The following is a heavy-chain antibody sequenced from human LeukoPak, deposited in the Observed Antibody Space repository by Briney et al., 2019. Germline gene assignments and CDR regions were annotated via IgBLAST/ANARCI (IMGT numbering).Heavy chain of an antibody. V-gene: IGHV4-59*01. Sequence: SETLSLTCTVSGGSISTYYWSWIRQSPGKGLEWIAYIDYRGSTTYNPSLRSRVTISVDTSRNQFSLKLSSVTAADTAVYYCARSRSGYSYDHAAFEIWGQGTPVTVSS. CDR3: ARSRSGYSYDHAAFEI. CDR1: GGSISTYY. D-gene: IGHD5-18*01. J-gene: IGHJ3*02. CDR2: IDYRGST.